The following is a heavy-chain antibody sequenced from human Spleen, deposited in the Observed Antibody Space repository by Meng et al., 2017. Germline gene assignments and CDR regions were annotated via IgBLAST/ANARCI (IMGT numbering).Heavy chain of an antibody. CDR2: INPKSGDT. CDR3: ARDEDISAAGKLFGDY. D-gene: IGHD6-25*01. Sequence: QVQLVQFESEFNKPGASVKVSCKPSGYNFPDYYIPWVRRAPGQGLEWMGRINPKSGDTHYAQKFQARVTMTGDTSISTAYMELSGLRSDDTAMYYCARDEDISAAGKLFGDYWGQGTLVTVSS. J-gene: IGHJ4*02. V-gene: IGHV1-2*06. CDR1: GYNFPDYY.